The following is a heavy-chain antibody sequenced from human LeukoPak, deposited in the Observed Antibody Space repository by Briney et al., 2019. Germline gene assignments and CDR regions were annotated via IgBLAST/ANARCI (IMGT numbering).Heavy chain of an antibody. CDR2: INHSGST. D-gene: IGHD1-14*01. CDR3: ARVKTGVDYYYYYYMDV. CDR1: GGSFSGYY. V-gene: IGHV4-34*01. Sequence: PSETLSLTCAVYGGSFSGYYWSWIRQPPGKGLEWIGEINHSGSTNYNPSLKSRVTISVDTSKNQFSLKLSSVTAADTAVYYCARVKTGVDYYYYYYMDVWGTGTTVTVSS. J-gene: IGHJ6*03.